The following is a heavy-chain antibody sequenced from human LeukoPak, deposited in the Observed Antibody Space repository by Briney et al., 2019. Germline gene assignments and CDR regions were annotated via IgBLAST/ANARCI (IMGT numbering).Heavy chain of an antibody. D-gene: IGHD4-17*01. Sequence: PGGSLRLSCAASGFTFSSYEMNWVRQAPGKGLEWVSSISSSSSYIYYADSVKGRFTISRDNAKNSLYLQMNSLRAEDTAVYYCARVIGGTGDYRTNWFDPWGQGTLVTVSS. CDR2: ISSSSSYI. V-gene: IGHV3-21*01. CDR3: ARVIGGTGDYRTNWFDP. CDR1: GFTFSSYE. J-gene: IGHJ5*02.